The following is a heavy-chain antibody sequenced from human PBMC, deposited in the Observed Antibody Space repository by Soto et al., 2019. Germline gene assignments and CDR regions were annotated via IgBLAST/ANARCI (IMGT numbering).Heavy chain of an antibody. CDR1: GYTLTELS. CDR3: AGSWIQLWLLDY. D-gene: IGHD5-18*01. Sequence: ASVKVSCEVSGYTLTELSMHWVRQAPGKGLEWMGGFDPEDGETIYAQKFQGRVTMTEDTSTDTAYMELSSLRSEDTAVYYCAGSWIQLWLLDYWGQGALVTVS. J-gene: IGHJ4*02. CDR2: FDPEDGET. V-gene: IGHV1-24*01.